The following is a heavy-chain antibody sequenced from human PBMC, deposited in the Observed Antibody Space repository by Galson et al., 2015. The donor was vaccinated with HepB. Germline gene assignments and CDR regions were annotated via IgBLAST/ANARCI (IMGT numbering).Heavy chain of an antibody. CDR1: GFIFSTYS. Sequence: SLRLSCAASGFIFSTYSMNWVRQAPGKGLEWVSSITHTRGFMYYADSLKGRFTISRDNAKNTLCLQMNSLTAADTAVYYCARSGSTGQVDYWGQGTLVTVSS. V-gene: IGHV3-21*06. CDR3: ARSGSTGQVDY. CDR2: ITHTRGFM. D-gene: IGHD1-14*01. J-gene: IGHJ4*02.